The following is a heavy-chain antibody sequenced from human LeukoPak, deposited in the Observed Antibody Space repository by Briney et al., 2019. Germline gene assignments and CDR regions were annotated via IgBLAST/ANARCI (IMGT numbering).Heavy chain of an antibody. CDR1: GGSISSGDYY. CDR2: IYYSGST. Sequence: SETLSLTCTVSGGSISSGDYYWSWIRQHPGKGLEWIGYIYYSGSTYYNPSLKSRVTISVDTSKNQFSLKLSSVTAADTAVYYCARTSVRYSGYEQFDYWGQGTLVTVSS. D-gene: IGHD5-12*01. J-gene: IGHJ4*02. V-gene: IGHV4-31*03. CDR3: ARTSVRYSGYEQFDY.